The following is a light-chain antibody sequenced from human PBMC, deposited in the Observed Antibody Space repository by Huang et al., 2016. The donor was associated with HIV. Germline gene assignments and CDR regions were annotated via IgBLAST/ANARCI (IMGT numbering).Light chain of an antibody. CDR1: QSVNSY. J-gene: IGKJ2*01. Sequence: EIMLTQSPATLSLSPGERATLSCRASQSVNSYLAWYQQKPGQAPRLLIYDASNRATGIPARFSGSGSGTDFTLTISSLEPEDFAVYYCQQRSNWYTFGQGTKLEIK. CDR2: DAS. CDR3: QQRSNWYT. V-gene: IGKV3-11*01.